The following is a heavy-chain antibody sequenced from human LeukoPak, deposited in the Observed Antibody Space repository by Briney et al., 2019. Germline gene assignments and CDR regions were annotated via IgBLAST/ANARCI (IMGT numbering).Heavy chain of an antibody. CDR2: IYYSGST. J-gene: IGHJ4*02. Sequence: SETLSLTCTVSGGSISNGVYYWSWIRQHPGKGLEWIGYIYYSGSTYYSPSLKSRLTMSVDASKNQFSLKLSSVTAADTAVYYCARDLGGGSFDFWGQGTLVTVSS. CDR1: GGSISNGVYY. D-gene: IGHD2-15*01. CDR3: ARDLGGGSFDF. V-gene: IGHV4-31*03.